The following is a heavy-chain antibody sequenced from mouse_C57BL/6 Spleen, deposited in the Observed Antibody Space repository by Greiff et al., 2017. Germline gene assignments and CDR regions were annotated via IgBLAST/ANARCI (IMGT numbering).Heavy chain of an antibody. Sequence: VKVIESGPGLVAPSQSLSITCTVSGFSLTSYGVHWVRQPPGKGLEWLVVIWSDGSTTYNSALKSRLSISKDNSKSQVFLKMNSLQTDDTAMYYCARQGNWDRGAMDYWGQGTSVTVSS. D-gene: IGHD4-1*01. CDR3: ARQGNWDRGAMDY. J-gene: IGHJ4*01. CDR1: GFSLTSYG. V-gene: IGHV2-6-1*01. CDR2: IWSDGST.